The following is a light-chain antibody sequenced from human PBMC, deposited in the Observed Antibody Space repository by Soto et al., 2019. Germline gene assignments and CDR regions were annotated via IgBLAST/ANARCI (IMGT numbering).Light chain of an antibody. J-gene: IGKJ1*01. CDR3: QQYYNYPRT. CDR2: AAS. V-gene: IGKV1-8*01. Sequence: AIRMTQSPSSLSASTGDRDTITCRASQDISSYSAWYQQKPGKAPKLLIYAASTLQSGVPSRFSGSGSGTDFTLTISCLQSEDFATYYCQQYYNYPRTFGQGTKVEIK. CDR1: QDISSY.